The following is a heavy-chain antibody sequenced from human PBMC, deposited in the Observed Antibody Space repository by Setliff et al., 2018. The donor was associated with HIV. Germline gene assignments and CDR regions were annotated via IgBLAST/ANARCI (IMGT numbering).Heavy chain of an antibody. CDR3: ARDAELPGPPVHDAFDL. J-gene: IGHJ3*01. D-gene: IGHD1-1*01. V-gene: IGHV4-61*09. CDR1: GGSISSGSYY. Sequence: SETLSLTCTVSGGSISSGSYYWNWIRQPAGKGLEWVGHIYTSGSTRSTNYNPSLKSRITISVTTSKNQFSLKLSSVTAADTALYFCARDAELPGPPVHDAFDLWGPGTMVTVSS. CDR2: IYTSGSTRST.